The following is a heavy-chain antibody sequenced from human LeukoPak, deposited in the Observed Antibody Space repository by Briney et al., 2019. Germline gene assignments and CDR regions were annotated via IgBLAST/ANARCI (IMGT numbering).Heavy chain of an antibody. CDR3: ARGVGIAAAEGIFDT. V-gene: IGHV1-3*01. CDR1: GYTFTSYA. Sequence: GASVKVSCKASGYTFTSYAMHWVRQAPGQRLEWMGWINAGNGNTKYSQKFQGRVTITRDTSASTAYMELSSLRSEDTAVYYCARGVGIAAAEGIFDTWGQGTMVTVSS. J-gene: IGHJ3*02. CDR2: INAGNGNT. D-gene: IGHD6-13*01.